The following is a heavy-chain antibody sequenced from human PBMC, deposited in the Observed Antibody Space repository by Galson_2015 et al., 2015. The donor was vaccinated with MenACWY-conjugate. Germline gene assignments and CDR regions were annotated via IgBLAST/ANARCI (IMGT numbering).Heavy chain of an antibody. Sequence: SVKVSCKASGYTFTSYDINWVRQATGQGLEWMGWMNPNSGDTGYAQKFQGRVTMTRNTSISTAYMELSSLRSEDTAVYYCARREYSGSTTDYWGQGTLVTVSS. CDR2: MNPNSGDT. CDR3: ARREYSGSTTDY. CDR1: GYTFTSYD. J-gene: IGHJ4*02. D-gene: IGHD1-26*01. V-gene: IGHV1-8*01.